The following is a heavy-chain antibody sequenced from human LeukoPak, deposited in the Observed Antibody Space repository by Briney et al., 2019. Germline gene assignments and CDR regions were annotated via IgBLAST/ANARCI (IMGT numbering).Heavy chain of an antibody. D-gene: IGHD5-12*01. Sequence: SETLSLTCTVSGGSISSYYWSWIRQPPGKGLEWIGYIYYSGSTNYNPSLKSRVTISVDTSKNQFSLKLSSVTAADTAVYYCARGCSGYDYCDYWGQGTLVTVFS. V-gene: IGHV4-59*01. J-gene: IGHJ4*02. CDR3: ARGCSGYDYCDY. CDR2: IYYSGST. CDR1: GGSISSYY.